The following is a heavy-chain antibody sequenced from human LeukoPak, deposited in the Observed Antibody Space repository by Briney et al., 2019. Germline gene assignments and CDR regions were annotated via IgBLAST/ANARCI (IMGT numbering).Heavy chain of an antibody. CDR2: IYPGDSDT. CDR3: AREHVDFDISAYYPDY. J-gene: IGHJ4*02. V-gene: IGHV5-51*01. CDR1: GYTFSRYW. D-gene: IGHD3-22*01. Sequence: GESLKISCEVSGYTFSRYWIAWVRQMPGKGLQWMGVIYPGDSDTIYSPSFQGQVTISADKSNNTAYLQWSSLKASDTAMYYCAREHVDFDISAYYPDYWGQGTLFTVSS.